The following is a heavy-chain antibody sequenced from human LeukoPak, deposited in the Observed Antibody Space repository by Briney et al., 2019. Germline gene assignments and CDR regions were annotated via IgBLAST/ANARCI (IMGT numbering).Heavy chain of an antibody. CDR1: GFTFSSYW. D-gene: IGHD3-10*01. J-gene: IGHJ4*02. CDR2: IQQEGSEK. Sequence: GGSLRLSCAASGFTFSSYWMSWVPQAPGKGLEWVANIQQEGSEKYYVDSVKGRFTISRDNAKNLLYLQMNSLRAEDTAMYYCVRDGSGWDYWGQGILVTVSS. CDR3: VRDGSGWDY. V-gene: IGHV3-7*05.